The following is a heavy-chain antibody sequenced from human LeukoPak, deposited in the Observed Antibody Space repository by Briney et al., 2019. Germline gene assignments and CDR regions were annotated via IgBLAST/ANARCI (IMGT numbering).Heavy chain of an antibody. J-gene: IGHJ1*01. D-gene: IGHD3-22*01. CDR2: IDWDDDK. CDR1: GFSLSTSGMC. CDR3: ARIRYYDSSGSHLEYFQH. V-gene: IGHV2-70*11. Sequence: SGPTLVNPTQTLTLTCTFSGFSLSTSGMCVSWILQPPGKALEWLARIDWDDDKYYSTSLKTRLTISKDTSKNQVVLTMTNMDPVDTATYYCARIRYYDSSGSHLEYFQHWGQGTLVTVSS.